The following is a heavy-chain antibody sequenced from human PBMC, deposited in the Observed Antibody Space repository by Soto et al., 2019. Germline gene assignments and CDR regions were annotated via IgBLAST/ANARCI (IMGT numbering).Heavy chain of an antibody. Sequence: QVQLVESGGGLVKPGGSLRLSCAASGFTFSDYYMSWIRQAPGKGLEWVSYISSSGSTIYYADSVKGRFTISRDNAKNSLYLQMNSLRAEDTAVYYCARGAYCSSTSCYMRAFPFDYWGQGTLVTVSS. D-gene: IGHD2-2*02. CDR2: ISSSGSTI. J-gene: IGHJ4*02. CDR3: ARGAYCSSTSCYMRAFPFDY. V-gene: IGHV3-11*01. CDR1: GFTFSDYY.